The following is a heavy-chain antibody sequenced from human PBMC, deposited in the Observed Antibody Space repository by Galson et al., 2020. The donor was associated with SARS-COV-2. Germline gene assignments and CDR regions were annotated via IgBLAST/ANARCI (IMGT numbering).Heavy chain of an antibody. CDR3: ARGSSVTGGWDYYYHYMDV. Sequence: SETLSLTCTVSGGSIGSGDYCWSWIRQSPGKDLEWIGYIYYSGSSYYNPSLKSRVTISADTSKTQFSLKLTSVTAADTAVYYCARGSSVTGGWDYYYHYMDVWGKGTTVTVSS. V-gene: IGHV4-30-4*01. D-gene: IGHD4-17*01. CDR2: IYYSGSS. CDR1: GGSIGSGDYC. J-gene: IGHJ6*03.